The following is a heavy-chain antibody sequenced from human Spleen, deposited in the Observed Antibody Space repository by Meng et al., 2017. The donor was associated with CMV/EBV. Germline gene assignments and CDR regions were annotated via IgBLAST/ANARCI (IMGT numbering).Heavy chain of an antibody. V-gene: IGHV1-2*06. D-gene: IGHD1-26*01. CDR1: GYTFTDAY. J-gene: IGHJ5*02. CDR2: INPDIGAT. Sequence: QVQLVQSGAEVKKSGASVTVSCRASGYTFTDAYSYWVRQAPGQGLEWVGRINPDIGATNYAQKFQGRVTMTRDTSMNTAYMDLSRLTFDDTAVYYCARDRGIRNWFDPWGQGTLVTVSS. CDR3: ARDRGIRNWFDP.